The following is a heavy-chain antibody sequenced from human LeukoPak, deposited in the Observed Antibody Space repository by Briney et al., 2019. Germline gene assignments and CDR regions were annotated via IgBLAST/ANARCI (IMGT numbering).Heavy chain of an antibody. J-gene: IGHJ4*02. D-gene: IGHD1-1*01. Sequence: GGSLRLSCAASGFTFSGSAMHWVRQASGKGLEWVGRIRSKANSYATAYAASVKGRFTISRDDSKNTAYPQMNSLKTEDTAVYYCTRLGRNSWNDVGLVDYWGQGTLVTVSS. CDR3: TRLGRNSWNDVGLVDY. V-gene: IGHV3-73*01. CDR1: GFTFSGSA. CDR2: IRSKANSYAT.